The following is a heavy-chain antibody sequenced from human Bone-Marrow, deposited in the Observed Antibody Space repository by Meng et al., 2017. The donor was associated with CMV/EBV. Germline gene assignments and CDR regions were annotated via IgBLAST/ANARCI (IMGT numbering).Heavy chain of an antibody. Sequence: SETLSLTCTVSGGSISSYYWSWIRQPPGKGLEWIGYIYYSGSTNYNPSLKSRVTISVDTSKNQFSLKLSSVTAADTAVYYCARLVLPSLGPRVDYGMDVWGQGTTVTFSS. CDR2: IYYSGST. V-gene: IGHV4-59*01. D-gene: IGHD3-16*01. CDR1: GGSISSYY. CDR3: ARLVLPSLGPRVDYGMDV. J-gene: IGHJ6*02.